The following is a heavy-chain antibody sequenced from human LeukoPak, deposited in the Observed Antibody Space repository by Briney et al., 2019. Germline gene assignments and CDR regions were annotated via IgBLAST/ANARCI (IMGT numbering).Heavy chain of an antibody. Sequence: SETLSLTCAVSSASVSSHHWAWIRQPAGKGLEWVGRVQFSERPNYNPSLRSRVAISLDKSKNELSLALKSVSAADTAVYYCARDESSRDDSGGYHYWGRGVLVTVSS. J-gene: IGHJ4*02. D-gene: IGHD3-22*01. CDR2: VQFSERP. CDR3: ARDESSRDDSGGYHY. CDR1: SASVSSHH. V-gene: IGHV4-4*07.